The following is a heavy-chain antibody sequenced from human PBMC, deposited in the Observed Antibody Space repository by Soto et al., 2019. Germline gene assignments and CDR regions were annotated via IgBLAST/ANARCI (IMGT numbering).Heavy chain of an antibody. J-gene: IGHJ4*02. CDR3: ARSSFTATSDY. CDR1: GGCISSYY. CDR2: IYYSGST. Sequence: SETLSLTCTVSGGCISSYYWSWIRQPPGKGLEWIGYIYYSGSTNYNPSLKSRVTISVDTSKNQFSLKLSSVTAADTAVYYCARSSFTATSDYWGQGTLVTVSS. D-gene: IGHD3-10*01. V-gene: IGHV4-59*12.